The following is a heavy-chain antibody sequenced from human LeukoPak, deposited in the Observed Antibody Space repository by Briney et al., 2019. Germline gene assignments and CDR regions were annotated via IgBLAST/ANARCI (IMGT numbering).Heavy chain of an antibody. CDR2: INHSGSA. CDR1: GGSFSDYY. V-gene: IGHV4-34*01. Sequence: SKTLSLTCAVYGGSFSDYYWSWIRQPPGKGLEWIGDINHSGSANYNPSLTSRVTISVDKSVRQFFLKISPVIVADTAIYYCARERASNNFNNWLDPWGPGTLVTVSS. CDR3: ARERASNNFNNWLDP. J-gene: IGHJ5*02. D-gene: IGHD1-20*01.